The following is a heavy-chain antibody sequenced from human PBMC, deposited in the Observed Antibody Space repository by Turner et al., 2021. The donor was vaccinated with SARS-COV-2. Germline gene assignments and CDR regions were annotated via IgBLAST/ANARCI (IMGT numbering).Heavy chain of an antibody. Sequence: EVQLVESGGHLVQPGGSLRGSCVASGITFDDYDFHWVRLTPGRVLEWVSGITWNSGIKAYADSVQGRFTISRDDSKNYVFLGMKSLRVEETALYYCAKAYSSGWSGYMDFWGLGTQVTVSS. CDR1: GITFDDYD. CDR3: AKAYSSGWSGYMDF. CDR2: ITWNSGIK. V-gene: IGHV3-9*01. J-gene: IGHJ4*02. D-gene: IGHD6-13*01.